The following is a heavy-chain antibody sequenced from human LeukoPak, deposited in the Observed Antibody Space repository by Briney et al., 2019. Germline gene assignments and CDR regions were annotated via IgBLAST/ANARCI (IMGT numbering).Heavy chain of an antibody. CDR2: ISGSGGST. D-gene: IGHD3-22*01. CDR1: GFTFRSYE. CDR3: AKSFPYDSSGFFDY. V-gene: IGHV3-23*01. J-gene: IGHJ4*02. Sequence: GGSLRLSCEASGFTFRSYEMNWVRQAPGKGLEWVSVISGSGGSTYYADSVKGRFTISRDNSKNTLYLQMNSLRAEDTAVYYCAKSFPYDSSGFFDYWGQGTLVTVSS.